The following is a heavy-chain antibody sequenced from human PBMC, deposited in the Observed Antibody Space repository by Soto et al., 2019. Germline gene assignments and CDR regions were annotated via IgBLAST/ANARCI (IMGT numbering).Heavy chain of an antibody. CDR2: ISGRGGST. D-gene: IGHD2-15*01. Sequence: GGSLRLSCAASGFTFSSYAMSWVRQAPGEGLEWVSAISGRGGSTYYADSVKGRFTISRDNSKNKLYLQMNSLRAEDTAVYYCAKDPVVVVAATKYYFDYWGQGTLVTVSS. CDR1: GFTFSSYA. V-gene: IGHV3-23*01. J-gene: IGHJ4*02. CDR3: AKDPVVVVAATKYYFDY.